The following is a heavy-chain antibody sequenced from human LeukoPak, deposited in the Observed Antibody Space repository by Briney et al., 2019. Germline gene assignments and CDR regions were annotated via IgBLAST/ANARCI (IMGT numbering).Heavy chain of an antibody. J-gene: IGHJ4*02. CDR3: ARGYFGPDY. V-gene: IGHV3-74*01. Sequence: PGGSLRLSCAASGFTFSNYWMHWVRQDPGEGLVWVSRINNDGSDTTYADAVKGRFTFSRDNAKNTLYLQMNSLRAEDTAVYYCARGYFGPDYWGQGTLVTVSS. CDR2: INNDGSDT. CDR1: GFTFSNYW. D-gene: IGHD3-9*01.